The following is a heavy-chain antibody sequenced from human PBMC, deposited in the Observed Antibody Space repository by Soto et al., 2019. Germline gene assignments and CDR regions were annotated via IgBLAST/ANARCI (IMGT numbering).Heavy chain of an antibody. J-gene: IGHJ4*02. V-gene: IGHV4-34*01. D-gene: IGHD6-19*01. CDR2: INHSGST. CDR3: ARARRDSSGWPSWGYYFDY. CDR1: GGSFSGYY. Sequence: PSETLSLTCAVYGGSFSGYYWSWIRQPPGKGLEWIGEINHSGSTNYNPSLKSRVTISVDTSKNQFSLKLSSVTAADTAVYYCARARRDSSGWPSWGYYFDYWGQGTLVTVSS.